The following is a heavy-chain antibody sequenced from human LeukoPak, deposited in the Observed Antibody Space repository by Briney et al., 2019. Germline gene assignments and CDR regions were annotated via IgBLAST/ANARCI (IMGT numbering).Heavy chain of an antibody. CDR3: ASRRSDSSGSTNKTWLRPFDH. D-gene: IGHD3-22*01. Sequence: SETLSLTCAVYGGSFSGYYWSWIRQPPGKGLEWIGEINHNGSTNYNPSLKSRVTISVDTSKNQFSLKLSSVTAADTAVYYCASRRSDSSGSTNKTWLRPFDHWGQGTLVTVSS. CDR1: GGSFSGYY. V-gene: IGHV4-34*01. CDR2: INHNGST. J-gene: IGHJ4*02.